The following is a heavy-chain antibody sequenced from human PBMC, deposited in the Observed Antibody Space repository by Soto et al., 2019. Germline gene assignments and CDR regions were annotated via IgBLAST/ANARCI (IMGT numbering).Heavy chain of an antibody. CDR2: IKQDGSEK. CDR3: ARPTDRGLATPLWGGNDVFHI. D-gene: IGHD2-15*01. J-gene: IGHJ3*02. V-gene: IGHV3-7*03. CDR1: GFTFTSYW. Sequence: EVQLVESGGGLVQPGGSVRLSCAASGFTFTSYWMSWVRQPPGKGLEWVANIKQDGSEKYYVDSVKGRFTISRDNAKNSLYLQMNSLRAEDTAVYYCARPTDRGLATPLWGGNDVFHIWGQGTMVTVSS.